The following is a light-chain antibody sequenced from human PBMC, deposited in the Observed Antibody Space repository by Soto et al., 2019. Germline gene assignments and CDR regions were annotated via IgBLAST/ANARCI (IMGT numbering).Light chain of an antibody. CDR1: QGISNH. V-gene: IGKV1-9*01. Sequence: EIQLTQSPSFLSASVGDRVTITCRASQGISNHLAWYQQKPGKAPKLLIYAASTLQSGVPSRFSGSGSGTEFTLTISSLQPEDSATYYCQQLYSSPCTFGQGTKLDIK. CDR3: QQLYSSPCT. CDR2: AAS. J-gene: IGKJ2*02.